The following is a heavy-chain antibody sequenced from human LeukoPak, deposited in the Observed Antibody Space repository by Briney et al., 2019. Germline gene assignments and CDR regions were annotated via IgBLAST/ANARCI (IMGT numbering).Heavy chain of an antibody. Sequence: ASVKVSCKASGYTFTGYYMHWVRQAPGQGLEWMGWINPNSGGTNYAQKFQGRVTMTRDTSISTAYMELRSLRSDDTAVYYCASFYYDYVWGSYRYTREDYWGQGTLVTVSS. J-gene: IGHJ4*02. CDR1: GYTFTGYY. CDR3: ASFYYDYVWGSYRYTREDY. CDR2: INPNSGGT. V-gene: IGHV1-2*02. D-gene: IGHD3-16*02.